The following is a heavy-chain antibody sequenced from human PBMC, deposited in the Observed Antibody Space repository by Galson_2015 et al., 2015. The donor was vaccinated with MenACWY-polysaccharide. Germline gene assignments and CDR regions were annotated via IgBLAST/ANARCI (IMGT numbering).Heavy chain of an antibody. CDR3: ARVRISGYYVADS. D-gene: IGHD3-22*01. V-gene: IGHV3-48*01. J-gene: IGHJ4*02. CDR2: ISYRGDTT. CDR1: GFTFSSSS. Sequence: SLRLSCAASGFTFSSSSVIWVRQAPGKGLEWVSYISYRGDTTYADSVRGRFTISRDNAENSLYLQMNSLRAEDTAVYYCARVRISGYYVADSWGQGILVPVSS.